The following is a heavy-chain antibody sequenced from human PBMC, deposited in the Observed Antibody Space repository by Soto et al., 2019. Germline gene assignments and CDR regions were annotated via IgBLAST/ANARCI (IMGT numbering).Heavy chain of an antibody. CDR3: TRDRLRSPSYYGMDV. Sequence: SETLSLTCAVSGGSISSGGYSWSWIRQPPGKGLEWIGYMYHSGSTYYNPSLKSRVTISIDRSKNQFSLKLSSVTAADTAVYYCTRDRLRSPSYYGMDVWGQGTTVTVSS. D-gene: IGHD3-16*01. V-gene: IGHV4-30-2*01. CDR1: GGSISSGGYS. J-gene: IGHJ6*02. CDR2: MYHSGST.